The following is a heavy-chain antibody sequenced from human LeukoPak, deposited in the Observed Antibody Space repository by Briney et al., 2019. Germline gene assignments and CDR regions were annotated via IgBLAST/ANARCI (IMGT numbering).Heavy chain of an antibody. CDR1: GGSISSYY. CDR2: IYYSGST. Sequence: SETLSLTCTVSGGSISSYYWSWIRQPPGKELEWIGYIYYSGSTNYNPSLKSRATISLETSKKQFSLKLISVTAADTAVYYCARGYSSTSGRPDYWGQGTLVTVSS. V-gene: IGHV4-59*08. D-gene: IGHD6-19*01. CDR3: ARGYSSTSGRPDY. J-gene: IGHJ4*02.